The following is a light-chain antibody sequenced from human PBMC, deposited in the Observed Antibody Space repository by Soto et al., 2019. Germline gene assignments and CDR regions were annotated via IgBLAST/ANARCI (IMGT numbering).Light chain of an antibody. CDR1: QSISDW. V-gene: IGKV1-5*01. Sequence: DIQMTQSPSTLSASFGDRVTITCRASQSISDWLAWFQLKPGKAPKLLIYDASSLESGVPSRFSGSGSGTEFTLTISSLKPDDFATYYCQQYNNYSTFGQGTKVDIK. CDR2: DAS. J-gene: IGKJ1*01. CDR3: QQYNNYST.